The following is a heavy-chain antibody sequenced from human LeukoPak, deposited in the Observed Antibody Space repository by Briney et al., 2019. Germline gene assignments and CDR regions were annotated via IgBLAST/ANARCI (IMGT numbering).Heavy chain of an antibody. CDR2: IYYSGST. V-gene: IGHV4-59*08. Sequence: SETLSLTCGVSGGSISGYYWSWIRQSPGKGPVWIGYIYYSGSTNYNPSFKSRVTISADMSKNQFSLKLNSVTAADTALYYCARHFTYYYDSSGYPRDIFDIWGQGTMVTVSS. D-gene: IGHD3-22*01. CDR1: GGSISGYY. J-gene: IGHJ3*02. CDR3: ARHFTYYYDSSGYPRDIFDI.